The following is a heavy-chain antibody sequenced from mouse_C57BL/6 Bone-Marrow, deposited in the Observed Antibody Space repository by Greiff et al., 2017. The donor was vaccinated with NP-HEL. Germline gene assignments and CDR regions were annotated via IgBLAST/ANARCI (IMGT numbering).Heavy chain of an antibody. CDR1: GYTFTSYG. D-gene: IGHD1-1*01. J-gene: IGHJ1*03. Sequence: QVQLQQSRAELARPGASVKLSCKASGYTFTSYGISWVKQRTGQGLEWIGEIYPRSGNTYYNEKFKGKATLTADKSSSTAYMELRSLTSEDSAVYFCAETVVATRWYFDVWGTGTTVTVSS. CDR2: IYPRSGNT. V-gene: IGHV1-81*01. CDR3: AETVVATRWYFDV.